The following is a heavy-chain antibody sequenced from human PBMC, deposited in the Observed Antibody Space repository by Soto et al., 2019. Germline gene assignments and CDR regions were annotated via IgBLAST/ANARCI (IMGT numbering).Heavy chain of an antibody. CDR2: TYYRSKWNN. CDR3: ARGGYGMDV. Sequence: QVLLQQSGPGLVRPSQTLSLTCAISGDSVSSNSAAWTWIRQSPSRGLEWLGRTYYRSKWNNDYAVSVKGRIAINPDTSKNQFSLQLNSVTPEDTAVYYCARGGYGMDVWGQGTTVTVSS. CDR1: GDSVSSNSAA. V-gene: IGHV6-1*01. J-gene: IGHJ6*02.